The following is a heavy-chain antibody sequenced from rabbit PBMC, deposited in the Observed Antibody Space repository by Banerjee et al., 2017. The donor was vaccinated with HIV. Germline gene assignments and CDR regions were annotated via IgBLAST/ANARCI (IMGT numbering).Heavy chain of an antibody. CDR1: GFSFSSGYD. CDR2: INTSSGNT. V-gene: IGHV1S40*01. D-gene: IGHD7-1*01. CDR3: ARDETDDAGYNYRL. J-gene: IGHJ4*01. Sequence: QSLEESGGDLVKPGASLTLTCTASGFSFSSGYDMCWVRQAPGKGLEWIACINTSSGNTVYASWAKGRFTISKTSSTTVTLQMTSLTAADTATYFCARDETDDAGYNYRLWGQGTLVTVS.